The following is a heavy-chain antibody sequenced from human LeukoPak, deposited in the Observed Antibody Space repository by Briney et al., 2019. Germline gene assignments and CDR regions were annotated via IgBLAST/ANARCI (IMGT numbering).Heavy chain of an antibody. CDR2: ISAYNGNT. V-gene: IGHV1-18*01. Sequence: GASVKVSCKASGYTFTSYGISWVRQAPGQGLEWMGWISAYNGNTNYAQKLQGRVTMTTDTSTSTAYMELRSLRSDDTAVYYCARPTYYYDSSPYYFDYWGQGTLVTVSS. J-gene: IGHJ4*02. CDR1: GYTFTSYG. CDR3: ARPTYYYDSSPYYFDY. D-gene: IGHD3-22*01.